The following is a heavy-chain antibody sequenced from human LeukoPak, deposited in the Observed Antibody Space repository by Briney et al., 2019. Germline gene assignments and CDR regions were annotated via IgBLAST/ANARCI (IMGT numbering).Heavy chain of an antibody. CDR1: GFTLSSYE. J-gene: IGHJ4*02. CDR2: IEYSGGSA. Sequence: GGSLRLSCTVSGFTLSSYEMSWIRQAPGKGLEWVSSIEYSGGSAYYADSVKGRFTISRDNSKNTLYLQMDSLRAEDTAVYYCAKDLGYDYVWGEGNLYDSWGQGNLVTVSS. CDR3: AKDLGYDYVWGEGNLYDS. V-gene: IGHV3-23*01. D-gene: IGHD3-16*01.